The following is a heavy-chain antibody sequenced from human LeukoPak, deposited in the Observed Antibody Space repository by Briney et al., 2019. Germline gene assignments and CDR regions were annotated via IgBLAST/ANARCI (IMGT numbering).Heavy chain of an antibody. J-gene: IGHJ6*03. CDR3: AKDAQYYDFWSGWNNTYYYYMDV. CDR2: IRYDGSNK. CDR1: QFTFSAYG. V-gene: IGHV3-30*02. Sequence: GGSLRLSCAASQFTFSAYGMHWVRQAPGKGLEWVAFIRYDGSNKYSADSVKGRFTIARDNSKNTLYLQMNSLRAEDTAVYYCAKDAQYYDFWSGWNNTYYYYMDVWGKGTTVTVSS. D-gene: IGHD3-3*01.